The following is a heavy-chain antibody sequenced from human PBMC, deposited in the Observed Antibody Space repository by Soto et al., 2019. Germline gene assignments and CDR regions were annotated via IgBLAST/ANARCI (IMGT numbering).Heavy chain of an antibody. D-gene: IGHD2-8*01. Sequence: PSETLSLTCTVSGGSISSYYWSWIRQPPGKGLEWIGYIYYSGSTNYNPSLKSRVTISVDTSKNQFSLKLSSVTAADTAVYYCASSCTNGVCYSPDAFDIWGQGTMVTVSS. CDR1: GGSISSYY. CDR2: IYYSGST. J-gene: IGHJ3*02. V-gene: IGHV4-59*12. CDR3: ASSCTNGVCYSPDAFDI.